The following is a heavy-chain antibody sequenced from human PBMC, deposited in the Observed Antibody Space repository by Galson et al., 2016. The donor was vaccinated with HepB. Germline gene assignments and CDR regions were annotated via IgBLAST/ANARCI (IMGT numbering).Heavy chain of an antibody. CDR3: TKHEVRTHDY. CDR2: IHLAGRDI. CDR1: GFTFSKYA. V-gene: IGHV3-23*01. D-gene: IGHD3-22*01. Sequence: SLRLSCAASGFTFSKYALRWVRQAPGKGLEWISAIHLAGRDIYYSDSVRGRFTISRDDSNNLLYLQMNNLRDEDTAVYYCTKHEVRTHDYWGQGTLVTVSS. J-gene: IGHJ4*02.